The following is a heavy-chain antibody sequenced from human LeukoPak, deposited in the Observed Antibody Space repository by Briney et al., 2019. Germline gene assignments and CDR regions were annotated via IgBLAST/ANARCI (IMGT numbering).Heavy chain of an antibody. CDR3: ARGSLRANSSGWYYYGMDV. D-gene: IGHD6-19*01. V-gene: IGHV4-34*01. J-gene: IGHJ6*02. CDR2: INHSGST. Sequence: SETLSLTCAVYGGSFSGYYWSWIRQPPGKGLEWSGEINHSGSTNYNPSLKSRVTISVDTSKNHFSLKLSSVTAADTAVYYCARGSLRANSSGWYYYGMDVWGQGTTVTVSS. CDR1: GGSFSGYY.